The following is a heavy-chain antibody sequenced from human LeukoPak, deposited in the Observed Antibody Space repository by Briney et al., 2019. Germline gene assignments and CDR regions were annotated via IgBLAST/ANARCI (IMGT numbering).Heavy chain of an antibody. CDR3: ARHYGGNPDLDY. D-gene: IGHD4-17*01. J-gene: IGHJ4*02. Sequence: GGSLRPSCAASGFTFDDYAMHWVRQAPGKGLEWVSGISWNSGSIGYADSVKGRFTISRDNSKNTLYLQMNSLRAEDTAVHYCARHYGGNPDLDYWGQGTLVTVSS. CDR2: ISWNSGSI. CDR1: GFTFDDYA. V-gene: IGHV3-9*01.